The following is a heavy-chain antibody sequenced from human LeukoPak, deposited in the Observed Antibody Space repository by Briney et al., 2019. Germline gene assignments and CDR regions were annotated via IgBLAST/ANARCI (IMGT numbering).Heavy chain of an antibody. V-gene: IGHV4-59*12. CDR2: IYYSGST. CDR3: ARRRITMVRGVIITPHAFDI. D-gene: IGHD3-10*01. CDR1: GGSISSYY. Sequence: SETLSLTCTVSGGSISSYYWSWIRQPPGKGLEWIGYIYYSGSTNYNPSLKSRVTISVDTSKNQFSLKLSSVTAADTAVYYCARRRITMVRGVIITPHAFDIWGQGTMVTVSS. J-gene: IGHJ3*02.